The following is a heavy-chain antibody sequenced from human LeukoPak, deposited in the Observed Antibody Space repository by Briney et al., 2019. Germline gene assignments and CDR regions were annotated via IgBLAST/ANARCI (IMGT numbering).Heavy chain of an antibody. CDR3: ARERLFGSGSYYNVPAY. CDR2: ISYDGSNK. Sequence: PGRSLRLSCAASGFTFSNYAMHWERQAPGTGLEWVAVISYDGSNKYYADSVRGRFTISRDNSNNALYLQMNSLRVEDTAVYYCARERLFGSGSYYNVPAYWGQGTLVTVSS. CDR1: GFTFSNYA. D-gene: IGHD3-10*01. V-gene: IGHV3-30*04. J-gene: IGHJ4*02.